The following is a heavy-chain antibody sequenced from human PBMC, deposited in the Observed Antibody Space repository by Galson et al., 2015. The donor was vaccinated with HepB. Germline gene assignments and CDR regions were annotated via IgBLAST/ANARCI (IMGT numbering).Heavy chain of an antibody. V-gene: IGHV3-48*01. CDR1: GFTFSSYS. D-gene: IGHD2-2*01. CDR3: ARTRVSCPTRCWFDP. J-gene: IGHJ5*02. Sequence: SLRLSCAASGFTFSSYSMNWVRQAPGKGLEWVSYISSSSSTIYYADSVKGRFTISRDNAKNSLYLQMNSLRAKDTAVYYCARTRVSCPTRCWFDPWGQGTLVTVSS. CDR2: ISSSSSTI.